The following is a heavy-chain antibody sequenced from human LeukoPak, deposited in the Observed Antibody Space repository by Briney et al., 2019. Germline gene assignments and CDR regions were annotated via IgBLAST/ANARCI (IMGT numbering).Heavy chain of an antibody. CDR2: INPNSGGT. J-gene: IGHJ4*02. CDR3: AREVYSSRHFDF. D-gene: IGHD3-22*01. CDR1: GYTFIGYF. V-gene: IGHV1-2*02. Sequence: ASVKVSCKPSGYTFIGYFIHWVRQAPGQGLEWMGWINPNSGGTTYSQKFQGRVTMTRDTSISTAYMELSRLTFDDTAVYYCAREVYSSRHFDFWGQGTLVTVSS.